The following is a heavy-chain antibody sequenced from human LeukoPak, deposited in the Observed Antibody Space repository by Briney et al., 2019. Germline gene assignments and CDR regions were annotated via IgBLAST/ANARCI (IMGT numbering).Heavy chain of an antibody. V-gene: IGHV3-74*01. D-gene: IGHD4-17*01. Sequence: PGGSLRLSCAASGFTFSSYWMHWVRQAPGKGLVWVSRINSDGSSTSHADSVKGRFTISRDNAKNTLYLQTNSLRAEDTAVYHCARDGLYDYGDFYYYYYMDVWGKGTTVTISS. CDR1: GFTFSSYW. CDR3: ARDGLYDYGDFYYYYYMDV. J-gene: IGHJ6*03. CDR2: INSDGSST.